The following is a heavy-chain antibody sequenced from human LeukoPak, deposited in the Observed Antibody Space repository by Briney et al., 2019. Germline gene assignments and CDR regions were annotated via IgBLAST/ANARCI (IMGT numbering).Heavy chain of an antibody. CDR3: ARVGSSSPRYYGMDV. V-gene: IGHV1-2*04. CDR1: GYTSTGYC. Sequence: GASVKVSCKSSGYTSTGYCMHWVRQAPGQGLEWMGWINPNSGGTNYAQKFQGWVTMTRDTSISTAYMELSRLRSDDTAVYYCARVGSSSPRYYGMDVWGQGTTVTVSS. D-gene: IGHD6-13*01. J-gene: IGHJ6*02. CDR2: INPNSGGT.